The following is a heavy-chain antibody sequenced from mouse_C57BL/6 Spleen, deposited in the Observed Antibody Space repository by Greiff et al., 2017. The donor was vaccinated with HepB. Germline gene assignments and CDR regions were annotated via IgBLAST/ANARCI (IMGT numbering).Heavy chain of an antibody. J-gene: IGHJ2*01. CDR1: GFTFTDYE. CDR3: TREGDYDGCCDY. CDR2: IDPETGGT. V-gene: IGHV1-15*01. D-gene: IGHD2-4*01. Sequence: VQLQQSGAELVRPGASVTLSCKASGFTFTDYEMHWVKQTPVHGLEWIGAIDPETGGTAYNQKFKGKALLTADKSSSTAYMELRSLTSEDSAVYDCTREGDYDGCCDYWGQGTTLTVSS.